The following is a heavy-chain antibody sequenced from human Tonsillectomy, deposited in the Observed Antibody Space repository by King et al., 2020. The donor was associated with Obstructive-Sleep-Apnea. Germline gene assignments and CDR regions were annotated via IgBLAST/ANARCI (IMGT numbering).Heavy chain of an antibody. CDR2: MNPNSGGT. CDR3: AIWLSGYFDY. CDR1: GYTFTDYC. Sequence: QLVQSGAEVKRPGASRKVSCKASGYTFTDYCIHWVRQAPGPGLEWVGWMNPNSGGTNCAQKIQGRVTMTRDTSISTADMELSSLRSDDTAVYFCAIWLSGYFDYWGQGTLVTVSS. J-gene: IGHJ4*02. D-gene: IGHD5-18*01. V-gene: IGHV1-2*02.